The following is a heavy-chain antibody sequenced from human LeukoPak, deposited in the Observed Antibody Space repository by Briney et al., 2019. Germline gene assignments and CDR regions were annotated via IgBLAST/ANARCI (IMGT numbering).Heavy chain of an antibody. V-gene: IGHV3-48*03. Sequence: TGGSLRLSCAASGFSFSRYEMSWVRQAPGKGLEWVSYISSTASTVHYIDSVEGRFTISRDNAKNSLYLQMNSLRAEDTAVYYCARLRSGSYWGNFDYWGQGTLVTVSS. CDR3: ARLRSGSYWGNFDY. D-gene: IGHD1-26*01. J-gene: IGHJ4*02. CDR1: GFSFSRYE. CDR2: ISSTASTV.